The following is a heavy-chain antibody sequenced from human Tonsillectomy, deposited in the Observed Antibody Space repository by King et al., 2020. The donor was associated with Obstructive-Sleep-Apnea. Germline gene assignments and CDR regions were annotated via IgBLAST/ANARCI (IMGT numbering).Heavy chain of an antibody. CDR2: VNWNGAST. D-gene: IGHD2-21*01. J-gene: IGHJ3*01. V-gene: IGHV3-20*01. CDR1: GFTFDDYG. CDR3: ARVGLREDYHDAVDL. Sequence: VQLVESGGGVVRPGGSLRLSCAASGFTFDDYGMSCVRQVPGKWLEWGSFVNWNGASTGHADSVKVLFTISRDKNSLYLQMNSLRVEDTDLYHCARVGLREDYHDAVDLWGQGTLVTVSS.